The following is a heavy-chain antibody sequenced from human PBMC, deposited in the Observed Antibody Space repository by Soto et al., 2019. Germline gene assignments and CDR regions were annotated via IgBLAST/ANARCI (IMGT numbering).Heavy chain of an antibody. CDR2: ITSDGTST. CDR3: ARHPILTTYSYYFDY. V-gene: IGHV3-74*01. CDR1: GFSFSSHW. D-gene: IGHD4-4*01. Sequence: PGGSLRLSCAASGFSFSSHWMHWVRQAPGKGLVWVSRITSDGTSTNYADSVKGRFTISRDNAENTLYLQMNGLRAEDTAIYYCARHPILTTYSYYFDYWGQGALVTVSS. J-gene: IGHJ4*02.